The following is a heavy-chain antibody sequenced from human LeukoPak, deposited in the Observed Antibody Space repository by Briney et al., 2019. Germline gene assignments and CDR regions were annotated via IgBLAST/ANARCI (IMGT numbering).Heavy chain of an antibody. J-gene: IGHJ4*02. CDR2: ISGSGGST. Sequence: GGSLRLSCAASGFTFSSYAMSWVRQAPGKGLEWVSAISGSGGSTYYADSVKGRFTISSDNSKNTLYLQMNSLRAEDTAVYYCAKTGLRFLEWLLYGYWGQGTLVTVSS. CDR1: GFTFSSYA. D-gene: IGHD3-3*01. CDR3: AKTGLRFLEWLLYGY. V-gene: IGHV3-23*01.